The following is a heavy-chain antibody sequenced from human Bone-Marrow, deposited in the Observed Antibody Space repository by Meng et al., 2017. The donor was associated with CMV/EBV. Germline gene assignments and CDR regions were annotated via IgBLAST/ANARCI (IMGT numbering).Heavy chain of an antibody. J-gene: IGHJ6*02. D-gene: IGHD3-9*01. CDR3: AKDDYDTHYYYYYGMDV. Sequence: FTFSSYAMSWVRQAPGKGLEWVSAISGSGGSTYYADSVKGRFTISRDNSKNTLYLQMNSLRAEDTAVYYCAKDDYDTHYYYYYGMDVWGQGTTVTVSS. CDR1: FTFSSYA. V-gene: IGHV3-23*01. CDR2: ISGSGGST.